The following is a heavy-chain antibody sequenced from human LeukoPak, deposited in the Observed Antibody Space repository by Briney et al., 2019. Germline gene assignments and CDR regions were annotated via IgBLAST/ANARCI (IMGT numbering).Heavy chain of an antibody. D-gene: IGHD3-22*01. CDR2: ISAYNGNT. CDR1: GYTFTSYG. J-gene: IGHJ4*02. CDR3: ARGKSTMIVVVPVDY. V-gene: IGHV1-18*01. Sequence: ASVKVSCKASGYTFTSYGISWVRQAPGQGLEWMGWISAYNGNTNYAQKLQGRVTMTTDTSTSTAYMELRSLRPDDTAVYYCARGKSTMIVVVPVDYWGQGTLVTVSS.